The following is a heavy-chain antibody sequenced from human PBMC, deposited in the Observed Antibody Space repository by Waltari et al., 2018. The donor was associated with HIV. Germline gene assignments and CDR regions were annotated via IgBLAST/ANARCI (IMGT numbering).Heavy chain of an antibody. J-gene: IGHJ4*02. V-gene: IGHV4-39*01. CDR2: IYYSGST. D-gene: IGHD3-22*01. CDR1: GGSISSSSYY. Sequence: QLQLQESGPGLVKPSETLSLTCTVSGGSISSSSYYWGWIHQPPGKGLEWIGSIYYSGSTYYNPSLKSRVTISVDTSKNQFSLKLSSMTAADTAVYYCARHSLTYYYDSSGYSVAFDYWGQGTLVTVSS. CDR3: ARHSLTYYYDSSGYSVAFDY.